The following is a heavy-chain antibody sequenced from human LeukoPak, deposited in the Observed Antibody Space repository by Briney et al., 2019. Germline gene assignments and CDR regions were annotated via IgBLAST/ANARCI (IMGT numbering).Heavy chain of an antibody. D-gene: IGHD3-10*01. CDR1: GYSFTRDW. V-gene: IGHV5-51*01. Sequence: GESLKISCKGSGYSFTRDWIVWVRQVPGKGLEWMGIIYPGDSDTRYSPSFQGQVTISADKSISTAYLQWSSLKASDTAMYYCASPAGVVRGPGAFDIWGQGTMVTVSS. J-gene: IGHJ3*02. CDR3: ASPAGVVRGPGAFDI. CDR2: IYPGDSDT.